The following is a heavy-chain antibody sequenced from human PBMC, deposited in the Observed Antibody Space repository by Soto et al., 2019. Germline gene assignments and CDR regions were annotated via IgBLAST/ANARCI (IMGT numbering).Heavy chain of an antibody. D-gene: IGHD3-22*01. Sequence: QVQLVQSGAEVKKPGASVKVSCKASGYTFTSYYMHWVRQAPGQGLEWMGIINPSGGSTSYAQKFQGRVTMTRDTSTSIVYMELSSLRSEDTAVYYCARLDYYDSSGYYTHFDYWGQGTLVTVSS. CDR1: GYTFTSYY. CDR3: ARLDYYDSSGYYTHFDY. J-gene: IGHJ4*02. V-gene: IGHV1-46*01. CDR2: INPSGGST.